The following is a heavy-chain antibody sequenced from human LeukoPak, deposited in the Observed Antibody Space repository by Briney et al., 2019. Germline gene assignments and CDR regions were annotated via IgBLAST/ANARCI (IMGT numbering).Heavy chain of an antibody. D-gene: IGHD1-7*01. CDR1: GFTFNYAW. V-gene: IGHV3-15*04. J-gene: IGHJ6*02. CDR3: TTDEDWNYARKDV. CDR2: TVSEIDGGTT. Sequence: GGSLRLSCAASGFTFNYAWMSWVRQVPGKGLEWVGQTVSEIDGGTTGYAAPVKGRFTISRDDSKSTLYLQMNSLKIEDTAVYYCTTDEDWNYARKDVWGQGATVIVSS.